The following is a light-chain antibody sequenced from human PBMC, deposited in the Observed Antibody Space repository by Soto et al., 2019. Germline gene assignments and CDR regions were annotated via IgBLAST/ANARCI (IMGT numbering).Light chain of an antibody. V-gene: IGLV1-44*01. J-gene: IGLJ3*02. CDR1: SSNIGTST. Sequence: QSVLTQPSSVSGTPGQRVTISCSGGSSNIGTSTVNWYHQVPGTAPKLLIFSTNQRPSGVPERFSGSTSGTSASLAINGLQSEDEGVFLCAAWDDSQNGPVFGGGTKLTVI. CDR2: STN. CDR3: AAWDDSQNGPV.